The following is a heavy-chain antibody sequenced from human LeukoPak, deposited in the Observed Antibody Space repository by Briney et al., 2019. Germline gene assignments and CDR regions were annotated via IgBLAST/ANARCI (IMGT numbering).Heavy chain of an antibody. D-gene: IGHD3-22*01. CDR1: GFTFSRYW. Sequence: GGSLTLSCAASGFTFSRYWLNWVRQAPGKGLEWVANVKQDGSERYYVDSVKGRFTISRDNAKNSLYLQMNSLRAEDTAVYYCARTYYYDSGGYYAWGQGTLVTVSS. CDR2: VKQDGSER. V-gene: IGHV3-7*01. CDR3: ARTYYYDSGGYYA. J-gene: IGHJ4*02.